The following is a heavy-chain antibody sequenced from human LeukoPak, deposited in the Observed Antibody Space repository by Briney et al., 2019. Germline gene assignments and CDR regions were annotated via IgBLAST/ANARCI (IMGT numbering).Heavy chain of an antibody. Sequence: GGSLRLSCAASGFTFSDYYMSWIRQAPGKGLEWVSYISSSSSTIYYADSVKGRLTISRDNAKNSLYLQMNSLRAEDTAVYYCARVASYYDSSGYSIRDAFDIWGQGTMVTVSS. J-gene: IGHJ3*02. CDR1: GFTFSDYY. V-gene: IGHV3-11*01. CDR3: ARVASYYDSSGYSIRDAFDI. CDR2: ISSSSSTI. D-gene: IGHD3-22*01.